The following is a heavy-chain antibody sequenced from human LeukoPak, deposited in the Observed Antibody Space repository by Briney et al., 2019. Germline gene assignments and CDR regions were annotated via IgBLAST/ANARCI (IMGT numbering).Heavy chain of an antibody. V-gene: IGHV4-59*01. CDR2: IYYSGST. D-gene: IGHD1-26*01. Sequence: SETLSLTCTVSGGSISSYYWSWIRQPPGKGPEWIGYIYYSGSTNYNPSLKSRVTISVDTSKNQFSLKLSSVTAADTAVYYCARGVIVGATGDYWGQGTLVTVSS. CDR3: ARGVIVGATGDY. CDR1: GGSISSYY. J-gene: IGHJ4*02.